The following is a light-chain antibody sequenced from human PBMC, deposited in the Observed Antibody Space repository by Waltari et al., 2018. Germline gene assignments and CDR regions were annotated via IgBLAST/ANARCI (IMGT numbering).Light chain of an antibody. J-gene: IGLJ2*01. CDR2: DDN. CDR1: NSDRGDYNF. CDR3: CSYTGSYTWL. V-gene: IGLV2-23*01. Sequence: QSALTQPASVSGSPGQSITISCTGANSDRGDYNFVSWYQQHPGKAPKLMIYDDNSRPSGVSDRFSGSKSGNSASLTISGVQTEDEADYYCCSYTGSYTWLFGGGTKLTVL.